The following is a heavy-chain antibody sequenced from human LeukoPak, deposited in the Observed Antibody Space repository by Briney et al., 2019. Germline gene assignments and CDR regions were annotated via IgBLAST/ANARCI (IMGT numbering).Heavy chain of an antibody. Sequence: GGSLRLSCAASGFTFSSYSMTWVRQAPGKGLEWVSSISSSSSYIYYADSVKGRFTISRDNAKSSLYLQMNSLRAEDTAVYYCARGSSSWSFDYWGQGTLVTVSS. D-gene: IGHD6-13*01. V-gene: IGHV3-21*01. J-gene: IGHJ4*02. CDR3: ARGSSSWSFDY. CDR1: GFTFSSYS. CDR2: ISSSSSYI.